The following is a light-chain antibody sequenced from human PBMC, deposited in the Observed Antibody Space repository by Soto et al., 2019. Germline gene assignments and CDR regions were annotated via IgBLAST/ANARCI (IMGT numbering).Light chain of an antibody. V-gene: IGKV1-5*03. CDR2: KTS. Sequence: DVQMTQSPSTLSASVGDRVTITCRASQTINNWLAWYQQRPGKAPTFLIYKTSTLETGVPSRFSGSGSGTAFTLTISSLQPEDFAIYYCQQYNTYPWTFGQGTRVEIK. CDR1: QTINNW. CDR3: QQYNTYPWT. J-gene: IGKJ1*01.